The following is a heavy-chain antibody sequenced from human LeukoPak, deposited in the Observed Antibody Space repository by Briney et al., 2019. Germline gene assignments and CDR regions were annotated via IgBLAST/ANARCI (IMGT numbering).Heavy chain of an antibody. D-gene: IGHD6-13*01. CDR1: GYSFTGYW. J-gene: IGHJ5*02. Sequence: GESLKISCKGSGYSFTGYWIGWVRQMPGKGLEWMGIIYPGDSDTRYSPSFQGQVTISADKSISTAYLQWSSLKASDTAMYYCARGSSWYGTPFDPWGQGTLVTVSS. V-gene: IGHV5-51*01. CDR2: IYPGDSDT. CDR3: ARGSSWYGTPFDP.